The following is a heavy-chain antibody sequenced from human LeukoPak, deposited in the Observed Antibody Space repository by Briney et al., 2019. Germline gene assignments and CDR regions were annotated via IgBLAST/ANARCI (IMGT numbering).Heavy chain of an antibody. CDR1: GFTFNSYG. V-gene: IGHV3-33*01. CDR2: IWFDGSNK. CDR3: ARDRSRYYGMDV. J-gene: IGHJ6*02. Sequence: GRSLRLSCAASGFTFNSYGIHWVRQAPCKGLEWVVVIWFDGSNKYYADSVKGRFTISRDNSKNTLYLQMSSLRAEDTAVYHCARDRSRYYGMDVWGQGTTVTVSS. D-gene: IGHD6-25*01.